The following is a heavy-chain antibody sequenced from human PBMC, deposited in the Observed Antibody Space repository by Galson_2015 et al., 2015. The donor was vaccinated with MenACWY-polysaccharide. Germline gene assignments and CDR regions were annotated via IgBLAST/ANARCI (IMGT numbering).Heavy chain of an antibody. CDR2: IYWDDDK. J-gene: IGHJ6*02. CDR1: GFPLSTSGVG. CDR3: AHQSGDDGMDV. V-gene: IGHV2-5*02. D-gene: IGHD3-10*01. Sequence: ALVKPTQTLTLTRTFSGFPLSTSGVGVGWIRQPPGKALEWLALIYWDDDKRYSPSLKSRLTITKDTSKNQVVLTMTNMDPVDTATYYCAHQSGDDGMDVWGQGTTVTVSS.